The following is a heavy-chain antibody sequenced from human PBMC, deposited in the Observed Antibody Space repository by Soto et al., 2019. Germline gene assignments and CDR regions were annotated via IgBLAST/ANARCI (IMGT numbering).Heavy chain of an antibody. D-gene: IGHD1-26*01. J-gene: IGHJ4*02. CDR2: ISYDGSNK. Sequence: QVQLVESGGGVVQPGRSLRLSCAASGFTFSSYAMHWVRQAPGKGLEWVAVISYDGSNKYYADSVKGRFTISRDNSKNTLYLQMNSLRAEDTAVYYCARDASGSYSHVETDFDYWGQGTLVTVSS. CDR1: GFTFSSYA. V-gene: IGHV3-30-3*01. CDR3: ARDASGSYSHVETDFDY.